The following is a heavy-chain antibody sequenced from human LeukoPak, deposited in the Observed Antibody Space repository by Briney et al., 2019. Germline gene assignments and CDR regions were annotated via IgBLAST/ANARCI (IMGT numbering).Heavy chain of an antibody. CDR3: ARSDRLGGNAYYYYYGMDV. CDR1: GGSISSYY. V-gene: IGHV4-59*01. Sequence: SEPLSLTCTVSGGSISSYYWSWIRHPPGKGLEEIGYIYYSGSTNYNPSLKSRVTISVDTSKNQFSLKLSSVTAADTAVYYCARSDRLGGNAYYYYYGMDVWGQGTTVTVSS. D-gene: IGHD4-23*01. CDR2: IYYSGST. J-gene: IGHJ6*02.